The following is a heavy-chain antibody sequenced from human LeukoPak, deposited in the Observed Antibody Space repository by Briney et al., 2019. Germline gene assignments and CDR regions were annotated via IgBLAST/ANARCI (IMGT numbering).Heavy chain of an antibody. CDR1: GFTFSSYW. Sequence: GGSLRLSCAASGFTFSSYWMHWVRQAPGKGLEWVSSISSSSSYMYYADSVKGRFTISRDNAKNSLYLQMNSLRAEDTAVYYCARDGCSDGVCHDYWGQGTLVTVSS. CDR2: ISSSSSYM. J-gene: IGHJ4*02. V-gene: IGHV3-21*01. CDR3: ARDGCSDGVCHDY. D-gene: IGHD2-8*01.